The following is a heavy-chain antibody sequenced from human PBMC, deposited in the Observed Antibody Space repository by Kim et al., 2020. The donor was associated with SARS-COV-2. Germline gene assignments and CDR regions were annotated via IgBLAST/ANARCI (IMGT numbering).Heavy chain of an antibody. CDR2: LGSA. J-gene: IGHJ3*02. CDR3: ASFTAFDI. V-gene: IGHV1-69*02. Sequence: LGSANYAQKCQGRVAITAEKSTSTAYMERSSLRAEDTAVYYCASFTAFDIWGQGTMVTVSS.